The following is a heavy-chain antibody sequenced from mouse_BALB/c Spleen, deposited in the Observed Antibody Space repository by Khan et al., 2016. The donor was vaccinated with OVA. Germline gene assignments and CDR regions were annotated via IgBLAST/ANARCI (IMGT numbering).Heavy chain of an antibody. CDR1: GFNIKDTY. D-gene: IGHD4-1*01. CDR3: ARDYWDVFAY. V-gene: IGHV14-3*02. CDR2: IDPANGNT. J-gene: IGHJ3*01. Sequence: EVQLQESGAELVKPGASVKLSCTASGFNIKDTYMHWVKQRPEQGLEWIGRIDPANGNTKYDPKFQGKATITADTSPNPAYLQLSSLTSEDTAVYYCARDYWDVFAYWGQGTLVTVSA.